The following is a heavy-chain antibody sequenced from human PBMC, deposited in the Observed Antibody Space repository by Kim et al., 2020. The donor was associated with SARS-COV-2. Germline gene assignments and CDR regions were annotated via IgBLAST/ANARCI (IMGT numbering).Heavy chain of an antibody. D-gene: IGHD3-10*01. V-gene: IGHV5-10-1*01. J-gene: IGHJ4*02. CDR3: ARHLEGILLWFGEPTATFDY. CDR1: GYSFTSYW. Sequence: GESLKISCKGSGYSFTSYWISWLRQMPGKGLEWMGRIDPSDSYTNYSPSFQGHVTISADKSISTAYLQWSSLKASDTAMYYCARHLEGILLWFGEPTATFDYWGQGTLVTVSS. CDR2: IDPSDSYT.